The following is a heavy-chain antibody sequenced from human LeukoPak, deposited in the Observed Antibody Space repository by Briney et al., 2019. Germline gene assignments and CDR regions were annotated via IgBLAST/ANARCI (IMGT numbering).Heavy chain of an antibody. J-gene: IGHJ2*01. CDR1: GGSFSGYY. D-gene: IGHD2-2*01. CDR3: ARGLGCSSTSCYRGPRRPRYFDL. Sequence: SPSETLSLTCAVYGGSFSGYYWSWIRRPPGKGLEWIGEINHSGSTNYNPSLKSRVTISVDTSKNQFSLKLSSVTAADTAVYYCARGLGCSSTSCYRGPRRPRYFDLWGRGTLVTVSS. CDR2: INHSGST. V-gene: IGHV4-34*01.